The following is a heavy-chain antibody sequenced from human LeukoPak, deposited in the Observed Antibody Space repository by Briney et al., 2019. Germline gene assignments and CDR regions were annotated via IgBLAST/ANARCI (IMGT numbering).Heavy chain of an antibody. CDR3: VKEGYDFWSGPPY. D-gene: IGHD3-3*01. CDR2: IGSNGGST. CDR1: GXSFSGYA. V-gene: IGHV3-64D*09. J-gene: IGHJ4*02. Sequence: GGSLRLSCSASGXSFSGYAMHWVRQAPGKGLEYVSSIGSNGGSTYYRDSVKGRFTISRDNSKNTLHLQMSSLRVEDTAVYYCVKEGYDFWSGPPYWGQGTQVTVTS.